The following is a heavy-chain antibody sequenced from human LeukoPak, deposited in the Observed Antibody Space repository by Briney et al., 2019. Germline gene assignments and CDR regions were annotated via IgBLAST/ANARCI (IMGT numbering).Heavy chain of an antibody. CDR1: GGSISSFY. D-gene: IGHD2-2*01. CDR2: LYTTGNT. J-gene: IGHJ6*03. V-gene: IGHV4-4*07. Sequence: PSETLSLTCTVSGGSISSFYWSWIRQPAGKGLEWIGRLYTTGNTNYNPSLKSRVTVSVDTSKNQFSLKLSSVTAADTAVYYCARDADCSSTSCYYGYYYYMDVWGKGTTVTISS. CDR3: ARDADCSSTSCYYGYYYYMDV.